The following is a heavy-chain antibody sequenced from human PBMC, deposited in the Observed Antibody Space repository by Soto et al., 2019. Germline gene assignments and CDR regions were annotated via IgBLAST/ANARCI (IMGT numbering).Heavy chain of an antibody. D-gene: IGHD1-20*01. CDR3: ARGIMLPTPLDY. J-gene: IGHJ4*02. CDR2: INAGNGNT. V-gene: IGHV1-3*05. Sequence: QVQLVQSGAEEKKPGASVKVSCKASEYTFTSYAMHWVRQAPGQRLEWMGWINAGNGNTKYSQKFQGRVTITRDTSASTAYMELSSLRSEDTAVYYCARGIMLPTPLDYWGQGTLVTVSP. CDR1: EYTFTSYA.